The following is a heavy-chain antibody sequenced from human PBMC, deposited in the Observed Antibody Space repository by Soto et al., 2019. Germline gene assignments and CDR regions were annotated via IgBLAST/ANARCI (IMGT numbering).Heavy chain of an antibody. D-gene: IGHD4-17*01. V-gene: IGHV6-1*01. CDR1: GDSVSSNSAA. CDR3: ARGYGDYVGWFDP. J-gene: IGHJ5*02. Sequence: QVQLQQSGPGLVKPSQTLSLTCAISGDSVSSNSAAWNWIRQSPSRGHEWLGRTYYRSKWYDDYAPSVKSRITINPDTSQNHFSLHLNSVTPEDTAVYYCARGYGDYVGWFDPWGQGTLVTVSS. CDR2: TYYRSKWYD.